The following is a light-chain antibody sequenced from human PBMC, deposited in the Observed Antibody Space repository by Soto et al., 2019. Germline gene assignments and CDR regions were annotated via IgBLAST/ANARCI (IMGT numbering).Light chain of an antibody. J-gene: IGLJ2*01. CDR2: KDN. Sequence: SYELTQAPSVSVPPGQTARITSSGDALPKQYAYWYQQRPGQAPILVIYKDNERPSGIPERFSGSSSGTTVTLTISGVQAEDEADYYCPSADNGGTYVVFGGGTKLTVL. CDR1: ALPKQY. CDR3: PSADNGGTYVV. V-gene: IGLV3-25*03.